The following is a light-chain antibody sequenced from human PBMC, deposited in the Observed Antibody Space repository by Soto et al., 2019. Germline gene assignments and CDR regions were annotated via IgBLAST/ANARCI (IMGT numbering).Light chain of an antibody. J-gene: IGLJ1*01. CDR3: SSYTNINTRACV. CDR1: SSDY. Sequence: QSALTQPASVSGSPGQSITISCTGTSSDYVSWYQQHPDKAPKLMIYEVSNRPSGVSDRFSGSKSANTASLTISGLQAEDEAEYYCSSYTNINTRACVFGTGTKLTVL. V-gene: IGLV2-14*01. CDR2: EVS.